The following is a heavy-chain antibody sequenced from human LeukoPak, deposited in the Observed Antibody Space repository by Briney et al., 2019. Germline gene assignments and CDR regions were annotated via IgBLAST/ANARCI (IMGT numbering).Heavy chain of an antibody. D-gene: IGHD4-23*01. Sequence: PGGSLRLSRAASGFTLSSYSMNWVRQAPGMGREGVSSISSSSSYIYYADSVKARFTITRDNAKNSLYLQMSRLRAEDTAVYYCARDGLGDYGGNCNWFDAGGEGALVTVSA. CDR3: ARDGLGDYGGNCNWFDA. CDR1: GFTLSSYS. CDR2: ISSSSSYI. J-gene: IGHJ5*02. V-gene: IGHV3-21*01.